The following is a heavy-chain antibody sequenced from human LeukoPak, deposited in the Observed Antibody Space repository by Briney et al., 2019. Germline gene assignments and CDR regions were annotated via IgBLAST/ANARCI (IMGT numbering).Heavy chain of an antibody. J-gene: IGHJ4*02. V-gene: IGHV3-43*02. CDR2: INENGDIA. Sequence: GGSLRLSCAASGFTFDDYAMHWVRHGPGKSLEWVSLINENGDIAYYGDSVSGRFTFSRDNDKNSLYLRMNSLTTEDTALYYCAKARWEPNFDYWGQGTLVTVSS. D-gene: IGHD1-26*01. CDR1: GFTFDDYA. CDR3: AKARWEPNFDY.